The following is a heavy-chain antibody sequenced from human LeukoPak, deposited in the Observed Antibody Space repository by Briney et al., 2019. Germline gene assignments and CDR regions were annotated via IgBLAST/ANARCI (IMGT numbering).Heavy chain of an antibody. CDR1: GGTFSSYA. J-gene: IGHJ3*02. Sequence: SVKVSCKASGGTFSSYAISWVRQAPGQGLEWMGGIIPIFGTANYAQKFQGRVTITADESTSTAYMELSSLRSEDTAVYYCATAKDKLGYCSSTSCFTAFDIWGQGTMVTVSS. V-gene: IGHV1-69*13. CDR3: ATAKDKLGYCSSTSCFTAFDI. CDR2: IIPIFGTA. D-gene: IGHD2-2*01.